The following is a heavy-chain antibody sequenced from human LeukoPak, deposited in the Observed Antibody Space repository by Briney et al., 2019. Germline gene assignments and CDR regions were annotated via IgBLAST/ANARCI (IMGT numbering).Heavy chain of an antibody. CDR1: GYTFSNFA. D-gene: IGHD4-17*01. J-gene: IGHJ4*02. V-gene: IGHV3-30*18. Sequence: GESLRLSCEVSGYTFSNFAANWVRQAPGKGLEWVAVISKDGTYKYFSDSVKGRFSISRDNSKNTVYLQMNSLRSEDTGVYYYAKDDGPYGLTPYSVGLLDYWGPGTLVTVPS. CDR2: ISKDGTYK. CDR3: AKDDGPYGLTPYSVGLLDY.